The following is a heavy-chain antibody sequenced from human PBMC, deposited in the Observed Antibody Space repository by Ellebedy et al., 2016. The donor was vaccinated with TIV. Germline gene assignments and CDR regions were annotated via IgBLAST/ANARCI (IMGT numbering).Heavy chain of an antibody. V-gene: IGHV4-4*07. D-gene: IGHD3-22*01. CDR2: IYPTGST. CDR3: AREKIHYEYGLDV. CDR1: GGSIGGYY. Sequence: PSETLSLTCTVSGGSIGGYYWSWVRQPAGKGLEWVGRIYPTGSTNYNPSLKSRVTMSVHTSKNQFSLNLGSVTAADTAVYSCAREKIHYEYGLDVWGQGTTVSVSS. J-gene: IGHJ6*02.